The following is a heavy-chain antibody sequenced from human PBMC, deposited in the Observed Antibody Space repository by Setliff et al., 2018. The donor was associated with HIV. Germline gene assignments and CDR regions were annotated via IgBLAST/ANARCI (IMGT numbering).Heavy chain of an antibody. V-gene: IGHV1-2*02. CDR1: GYAFTGYY. Sequence: SVKVSCKASGYAFTGYYMHWVRQAPGQGLEWMGWINPNNGGTNYAQKFQGRVTMTRDTSISTAYMELSRLRSDDTAVYYCARGMDYYDTSGYYQYYFDYWGQGTLVTVSS. CDR3: ARGMDYYDTSGYYQYYFDY. J-gene: IGHJ4*02. D-gene: IGHD3-22*01. CDR2: INPNNGGT.